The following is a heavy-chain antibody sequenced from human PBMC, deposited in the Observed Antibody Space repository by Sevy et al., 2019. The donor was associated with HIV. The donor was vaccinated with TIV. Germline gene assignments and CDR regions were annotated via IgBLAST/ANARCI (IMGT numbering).Heavy chain of an antibody. CDR2: TKSKTDGGTT. CDR3: TTQWF. CDR1: GITFSNTW. D-gene: IGHD3-22*01. V-gene: IGHV3-15*01. J-gene: IGHJ4*02. Sequence: GGSLRLSCAGSGITFSNTWMSWVRQAPGKGLEWIGRTKSKTDGGTTDYAAPVKGRFSISRDESKNTLYLQMNSLKTEYTAVYYCTTQWFWGQGTLVTVSS.